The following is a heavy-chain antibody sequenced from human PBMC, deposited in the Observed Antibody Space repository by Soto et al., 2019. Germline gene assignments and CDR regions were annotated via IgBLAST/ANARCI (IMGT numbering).Heavy chain of an antibody. CDR1: GGSIISDEYY. CDR3: ARDRSNSPDLLDS. Sequence: QVQLQESGPGLVKPSQTLSLTCSVSGGSIISDEYYWTWIRQPPGGGLEWIGHVYYTGSTSYSPSLKSRLTISVDTSKKQFSLRLNSVSAADTAVYYCARDRSNSPDLLDSWGRGTLVTVSS. J-gene: IGHJ4*02. D-gene: IGHD1-1*01. V-gene: IGHV4-30-4*01. CDR2: VYYTGST.